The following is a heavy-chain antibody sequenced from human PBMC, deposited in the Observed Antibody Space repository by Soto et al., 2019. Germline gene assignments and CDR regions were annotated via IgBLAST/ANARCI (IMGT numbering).Heavy chain of an antibody. D-gene: IGHD3-22*01. CDR1: DGSLSPNY. CDR2: IYFAGTT. Sequence: PSETLSLTCTVSDGSLSPNYWSWIRQPPGKGLEWIGYIYFAGTTTYNPSLQSRVSISLDTSKNEVSLKLTSVTAADTAVYFCARLGAYYQAMDSWGQGTLVT. CDR3: ARLGAYYQAMDS. V-gene: IGHV4-59*08. J-gene: IGHJ1*01.